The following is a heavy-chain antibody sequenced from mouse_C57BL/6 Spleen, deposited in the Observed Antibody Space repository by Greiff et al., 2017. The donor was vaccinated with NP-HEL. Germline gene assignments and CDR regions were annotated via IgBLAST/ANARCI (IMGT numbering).Heavy chain of an antibody. V-gene: IGHV1-69*01. J-gene: IGHJ3*01. CDR2: IDPSDSYT. CDR1: GYTFTSYW. Sequence: VQLQQSGAELVMPGASVKLSCKASGYTFTSYWMHWVKQRPGQGLEWIGEIDPSDSYTNYNQKFKGKSTLTVDKSSSTAYMQLSSLTSEDSAVYYCARSRGIPSMRVTTWFAYWGQGTLVTVSA. CDR3: ARSRGIPSMRVTTWFAY. D-gene: IGHD2-3*01.